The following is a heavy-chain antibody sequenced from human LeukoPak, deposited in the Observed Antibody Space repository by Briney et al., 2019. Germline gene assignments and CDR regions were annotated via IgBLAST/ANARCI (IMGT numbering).Heavy chain of an antibody. V-gene: IGHV3-7*04. CDR2: IKQDGSEK. CDR3: ARGWRSSSY. CDR1: GFTFSNYW. Sequence: GGSLRLSCAASGFTFSNYWMTWVRQAPGKGLEWVANIKQDGSEKYYVDSVKGRFTISRDNAKNSLYLQMNSLRADDTAVYYCARGWRSSSYWGQGTLGTVSS. D-gene: IGHD6-13*01. J-gene: IGHJ4*02.